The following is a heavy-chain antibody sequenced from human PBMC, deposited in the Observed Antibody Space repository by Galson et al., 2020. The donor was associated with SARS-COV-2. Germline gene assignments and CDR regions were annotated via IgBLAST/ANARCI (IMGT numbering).Heavy chain of an antibody. J-gene: IGHJ4*02. V-gene: IGHV3-48*04. D-gene: IGHD3-22*01. Sequence: GESLKISCAASGFSFNTYNMNWVRQAPGKGLEWVSYITSSSSTIYYADSVKGRFTISRDNAKNSLYLQMNSLRAEDTAVYYCARYWTYYSIDYWGQGTLVTVSS. CDR1: GFSFNTYN. CDR3: ARYWTYYSIDY. CDR2: ITSSSSTI.